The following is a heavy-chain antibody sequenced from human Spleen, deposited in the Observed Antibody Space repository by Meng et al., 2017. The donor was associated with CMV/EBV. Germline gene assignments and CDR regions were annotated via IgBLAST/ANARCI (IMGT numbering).Heavy chain of an antibody. V-gene: IGHV1-46*01. CDR1: GYTFTSYY. CDR2: INPSGGST. J-gene: IGHJ4*02. D-gene: IGHD3-16*01. Sequence: ASVKVSCKASGYTFTSYYMHWVRQAPGQGLEWMGIINPSGGSTSYAQKFQGRVTMTRDTSTSTVYMELSSLRAEDTAVYYCAKEMGSYGMEFLIPFDYWGQGSLVTVSS. CDR3: AKEMGSYGMEFLIPFDY.